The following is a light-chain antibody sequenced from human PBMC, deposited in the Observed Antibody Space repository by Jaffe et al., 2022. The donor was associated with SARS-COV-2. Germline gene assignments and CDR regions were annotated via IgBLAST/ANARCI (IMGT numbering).Light chain of an antibody. J-gene: IGKJ4*01. CDR1: QSVTNY. CDR3: QQRSSWPLT. Sequence: VLTQSPATLSLSPGERATLSCRASQSVTNYLAWYQQKPGQAPRLLINDVSNRAAGIPTRFSGTGSGTDFTLTISSLEPEDSAVYYCQQRSSWPLTYGGGTKVEIK. CDR2: DVS. V-gene: IGKV3-11*01.